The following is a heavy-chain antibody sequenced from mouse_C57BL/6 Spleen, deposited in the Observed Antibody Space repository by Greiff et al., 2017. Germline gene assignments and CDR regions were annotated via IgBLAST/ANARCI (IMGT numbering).Heavy chain of an antibody. V-gene: IGHV1-26*01. CDR3: ARGLLRSDYFDD. J-gene: IGHJ2*01. D-gene: IGHD1-1*01. CDR2: INPNNGGT. CDR1: GYTFTDYY. Sequence: EVQLQQSGPELVKPGASVKISCKASGYTFTDYYMNWVKQSPGKSLEWIGDINPNNGGTSYNQKFKGKATLTVDKSSSTAYMEIRRLTSEDSAVYYCARGLLRSDYFDDWGQGTTLTVSS.